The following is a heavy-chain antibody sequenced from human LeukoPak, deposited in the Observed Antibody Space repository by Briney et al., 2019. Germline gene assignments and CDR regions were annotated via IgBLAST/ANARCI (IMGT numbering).Heavy chain of an antibody. CDR2: IYYSGST. V-gene: IGHV4-39*01. Sequence: SETLSLTCTVSGGSISSSSYYWGWIRQPPGKGLEWIGSIYYSGSTYYNPSLKSRVTISVDTSKNQFSLKLSSVTAADTAVYYCARGRKTGTKDGYNYDYWGQGTLVTVSS. J-gene: IGHJ4*02. D-gene: IGHD5-24*01. CDR3: ARGRKTGTKDGYNYDY. CDR1: GGSISSSSYY.